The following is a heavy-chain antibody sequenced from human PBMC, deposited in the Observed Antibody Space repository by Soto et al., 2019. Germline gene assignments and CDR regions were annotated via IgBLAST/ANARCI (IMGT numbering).Heavy chain of an antibody. D-gene: IGHD5-12*01. CDR2: IYYSGST. J-gene: IGHJ4*02. CDR3: ARDNRRDGYNYFDY. CDR1: GGSISSYY. Sequence: PSETLSLTCTVSGGSISSYYWSWIRQPPGKGLEWIGYIYYSGSTNYNPSLKSRVTISVDTSKNQFSLRLSSVTAADTAVYYCARDNRRDGYNYFDYWGQGTLVTVSS. V-gene: IGHV4-59*01.